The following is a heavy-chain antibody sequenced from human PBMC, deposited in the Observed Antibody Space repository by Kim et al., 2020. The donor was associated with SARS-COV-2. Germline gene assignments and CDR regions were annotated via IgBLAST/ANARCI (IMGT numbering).Heavy chain of an antibody. V-gene: IGHV3-23*01. CDR2: ISGGAVNK. D-gene: IGHD2-21*01. Sequence: GGSLRLSCVASGFTFDTYAMSWVRQAPGKGLEWVSVISGGAVNKFYADSVRGRFTISRDNSKNTLYLQMNSLRDEDTDLYYCAKMVIMDGYNYFHSYAMDVWGQGTTVTVSS. CDR3: AKMVIMDGYNYFHSYAMDV. CDR1: GFTFDTYA. J-gene: IGHJ6*02.